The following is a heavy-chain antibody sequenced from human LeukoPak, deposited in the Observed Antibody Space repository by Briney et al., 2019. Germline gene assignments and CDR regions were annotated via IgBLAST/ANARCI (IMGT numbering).Heavy chain of an antibody. CDR2: ISSDGSST. Sequence: SGGSLRLSCAASGLTFSSNWMHWVRQAPGKGLVWVSRISSDGSSTSYADSVKGRFTISRDNAKNTLHLQMNSLRAEDTAVYYCARDAFGVDKSPFWGQGTLVTVSS. V-gene: IGHV3-74*01. D-gene: IGHD3-3*01. CDR1: GLTFSSNW. CDR3: ARDAFGVDKSPF. J-gene: IGHJ4*02.